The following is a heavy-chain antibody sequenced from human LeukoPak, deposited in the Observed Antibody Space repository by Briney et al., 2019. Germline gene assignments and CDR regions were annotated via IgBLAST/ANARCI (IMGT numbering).Heavy chain of an antibody. CDR1: GYTFTSYD. CDR3: ARVGSSSWYSRFDP. D-gene: IGHD6-13*01. Sequence: ASVKVSCKASGYTFTSYDINWVRQATGQGLEWMGWMNPNSGNTGYAQKFQGRVTMTRNTSISTVYMELSSLRSEDTAVYYCARVGSSSWYSRFDPWGQGTLVTVSS. V-gene: IGHV1-8*01. J-gene: IGHJ5*02. CDR2: MNPNSGNT.